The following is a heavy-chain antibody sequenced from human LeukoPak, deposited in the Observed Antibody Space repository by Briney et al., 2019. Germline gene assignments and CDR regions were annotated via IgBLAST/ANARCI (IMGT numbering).Heavy chain of an antibody. CDR3: ARRITCMDV. Sequence: SETLSLTCTVSGYSISSGYYWGWIRQPPGKGLEWIGSIYHSGSTYYNPSLKSRVTISVDTSKNQFSLKLSSVTAADTAVYYCARRITCMDVWGNGTTVTVSS. J-gene: IGHJ6*03. CDR1: GYSISSGYY. CDR2: IYHSGST. D-gene: IGHD3-10*01. V-gene: IGHV4-38-2*02.